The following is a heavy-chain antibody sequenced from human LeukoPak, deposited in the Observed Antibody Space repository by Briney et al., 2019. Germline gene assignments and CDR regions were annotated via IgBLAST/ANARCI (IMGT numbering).Heavy chain of an antibody. V-gene: IGHV3-72*01. CDR1: GFIFTDHH. D-gene: IGHD2-2*03. CDR3: TRSNSDGYSLFDY. Sequence: GGSLRLSCVVSGFIFTDHHVDWVRQSPGKGLEWVGRVRNKANGYTTEFAASVKGRFIISRDDSKNSVFLQMNILEIEDTAVYYCTRSNSDGYSLFDYWGQGTLVTVSS. J-gene: IGHJ4*02. CDR2: VRNKANGYTT.